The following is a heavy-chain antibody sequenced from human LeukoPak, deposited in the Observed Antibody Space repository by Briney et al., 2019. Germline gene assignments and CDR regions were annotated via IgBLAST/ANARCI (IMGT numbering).Heavy chain of an antibody. CDR3: ASGTWSRAFDI. CDR2: VQYSGST. D-gene: IGHD1-1*01. Sequence: SETLSLTCTVSVGSITSYYWNWIRQPPGKGLECIGSVQYSGSTYYSPSLKSRVAMSVDTSKNQLSLNLTSVTAADTAVYYCASGTWSRAFDICGLGTMVTVSS. CDR1: VGSITSYY. V-gene: IGHV4-59*01. J-gene: IGHJ3*02.